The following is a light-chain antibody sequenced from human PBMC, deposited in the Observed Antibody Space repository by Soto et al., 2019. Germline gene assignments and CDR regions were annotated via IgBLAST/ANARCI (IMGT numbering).Light chain of an antibody. CDR3: LLDFRYFWA. J-gene: IGKJ1*01. CDR1: QAIRTA. CDR2: AAS. V-gene: IGKV1-6*01. Sequence: AIQLTQSPSSLYASVGDRVTITCRASQAIRTALGWYQQKPGKVPKLLIYAASILQSGVPSRFSGSGSGTDFTLTTSSLQPEDFATYYCLLDFRYFWAFGQGTKVDIK.